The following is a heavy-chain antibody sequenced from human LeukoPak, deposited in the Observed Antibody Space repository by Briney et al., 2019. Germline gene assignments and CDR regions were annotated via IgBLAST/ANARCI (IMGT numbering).Heavy chain of an antibody. Sequence: GGSLRLSCAASGFTFNSYAMSWVRQAPGKGLEWVSAISGSGGSTYYADSVKGRFTISRDNSKNTLYLQMNSLRAEDTAVYYCARMPYYDFWSGYTTFFDYWGQGTLVTVPS. CDR2: ISGSGGST. CDR1: GFTFNSYA. V-gene: IGHV3-23*01. D-gene: IGHD3-3*01. CDR3: ARMPYYDFWSGYTTFFDY. J-gene: IGHJ4*02.